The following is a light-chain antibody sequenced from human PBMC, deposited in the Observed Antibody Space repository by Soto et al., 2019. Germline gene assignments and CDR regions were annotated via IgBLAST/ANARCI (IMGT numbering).Light chain of an antibody. CDR2: DAS. CDR1: QSVSNY. CDR3: QQRSSGPLRT. V-gene: IGKV3-11*01. Sequence: EIVLTQSPATLSLSPGERATLSCRASQSVSNYLAWFQQKPGQAPRLLIYDASNRATGIPARFSGSGSGTEFTLPISSIAPEDFAVDYWQQRSSGPLRTFGGGTKVEI. J-gene: IGKJ4*01.